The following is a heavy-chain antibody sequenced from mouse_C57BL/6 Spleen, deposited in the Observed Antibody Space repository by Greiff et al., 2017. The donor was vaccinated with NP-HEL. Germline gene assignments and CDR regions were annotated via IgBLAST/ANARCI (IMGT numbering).Heavy chain of an antibody. CDR2: ISSGSSTI. V-gene: IGHV5-17*01. CDR1: GFTFSDYG. J-gene: IGHJ3*01. CDR3: ARGDYGSSHFPFAY. D-gene: IGHD1-1*01. Sequence: EVKLMESGGGLVKPGGSLKLSCAASGFTFSDYGMHWVRQAPEKGLEWVAYISSGSSTIYYADTVKGRFTISRDNAKNTLFLQRTSLRSEDTAMYYCARGDYGSSHFPFAYWGQGTLVTVSA.